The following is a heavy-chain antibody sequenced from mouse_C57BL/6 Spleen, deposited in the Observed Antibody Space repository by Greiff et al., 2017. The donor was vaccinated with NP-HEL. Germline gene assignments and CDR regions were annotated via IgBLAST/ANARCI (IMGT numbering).Heavy chain of an antibody. J-gene: IGHJ2*01. V-gene: IGHV5-6*01. Sequence: EVKLVESGGDLVKPGGSLKLSCAASGFTFSSYGMSWVRQTPDKRLEWVATISSGGSYTYYPDSVKGRVTISRDNAKNTLYLQMSSLKSEDTAMYYCAIYSNYFDYWGQGTTLTVSS. CDR1: GFTFSSYG. CDR3: AIYSNYFDY. D-gene: IGHD2-1*01. CDR2: ISSGGSYT.